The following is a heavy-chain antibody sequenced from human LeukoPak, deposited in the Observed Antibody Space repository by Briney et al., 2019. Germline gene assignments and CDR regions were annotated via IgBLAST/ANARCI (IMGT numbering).Heavy chain of an antibody. D-gene: IGHD3-10*01. CDR1: GFTFSSYS. Sequence: PGGSLRLSCAASGFTFSSYSVNWVRQAPGKGLEWVSSISSSSSYIYYADSVKGRFTISRDNAKNSLYLQMNSLRAEDTAVYYCARLAYYYGSGSYYNFDYWGQGTLVTVSS. CDR2: ISSSSSYI. CDR3: ARLAYYYGSGSYYNFDY. V-gene: IGHV3-21*01. J-gene: IGHJ4*02.